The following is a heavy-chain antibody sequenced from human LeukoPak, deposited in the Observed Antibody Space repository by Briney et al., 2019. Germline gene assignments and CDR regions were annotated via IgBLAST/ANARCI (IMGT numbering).Heavy chain of an antibody. D-gene: IGHD5-12*01. V-gene: IGHV3-21*01. CDR2: ISSSSSYI. Sequence: AGGSLRLSCAASGFTFSSYSMNWVRQAPGKGLEWVSSISSSSSYIYYADSVKGRFTISRDNAKNSLYLQMNSLRAEDTAVYYCARDSGYDSGSVTYVDYWGQGTLVTVSS. CDR3: ARDSGYDSGSVTYVDY. J-gene: IGHJ4*02. CDR1: GFTFSSYS.